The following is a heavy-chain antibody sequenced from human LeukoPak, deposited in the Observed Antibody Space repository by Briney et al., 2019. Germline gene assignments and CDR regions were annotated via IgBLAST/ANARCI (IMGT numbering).Heavy chain of an antibody. J-gene: IGHJ4*02. V-gene: IGHV4-31*03. Sequence: TSETLSLTCTVSGGSISSGGYYWSWIRQHPGKGLEWIGYIYYSGSTYYNPSLKSRVTISVDTSKNQFSLKLSSVTAADTAVYYCARVRRECSSTSCFRNPNFDYWGQGTLVTVSS. D-gene: IGHD2-2*01. CDR1: GGSISSGGYY. CDR3: ARVRRECSSTSCFRNPNFDY. CDR2: IYYSGST.